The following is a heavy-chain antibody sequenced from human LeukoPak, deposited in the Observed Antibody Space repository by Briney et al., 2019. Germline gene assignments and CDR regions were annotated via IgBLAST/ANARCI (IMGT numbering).Heavy chain of an antibody. V-gene: IGHV4-30-2*01. D-gene: IGHD4-11*01. Sequence: PSETLTLTCAVSGGSISSGGYSWRWIRQPPGKGLEWIGYIYHSGSTYYNPSLKSRVTISVDRSKNQFSLKLSSVTAADTAVYFCARHYPPDYTFDCWGRGTLVTVSS. CDR3: ARHYPPDYTFDC. J-gene: IGHJ4*02. CDR2: IYHSGST. CDR1: GGSISSGGYS.